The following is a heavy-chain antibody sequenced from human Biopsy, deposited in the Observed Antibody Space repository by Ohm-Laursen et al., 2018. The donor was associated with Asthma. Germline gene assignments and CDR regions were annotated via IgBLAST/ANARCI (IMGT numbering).Heavy chain of an antibody. D-gene: IGHD3-16*02. CDR3: ARARYYNYYNDMEV. CDR2: ISPIFGAI. Sequence: ASVKVSCKASGGTLNNYAINWVRQAPGQGLEWMGGISPIFGAIRYAQNFQGRVTITADVFTNTVHMELSSLRSEDTAVLYCARARYYNYYNDMEVWGQGTTVTVSS. CDR1: GGTLNNYA. J-gene: IGHJ6*02. V-gene: IGHV1-69*13.